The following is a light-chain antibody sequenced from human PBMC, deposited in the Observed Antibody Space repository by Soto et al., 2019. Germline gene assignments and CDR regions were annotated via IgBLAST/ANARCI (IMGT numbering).Light chain of an antibody. CDR1: QSVSSY. CDR2: DAS. J-gene: IGKJ5*01. CDR3: QQRSNWPP. V-gene: IGKV3-11*01. Sequence: EIVLTQSPATLSLSPGERATLSCRASQSVSSYLAWYQQNPGQAPRLLIYDASNRATGIPARFSGSGSGTDFTLTISSLEPEDVAVYYCQQRSNWPPFGQGTRLEIK.